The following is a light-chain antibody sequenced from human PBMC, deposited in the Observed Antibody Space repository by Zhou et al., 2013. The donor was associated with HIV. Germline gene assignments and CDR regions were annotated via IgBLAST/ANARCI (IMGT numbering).Light chain of an antibody. J-gene: IGKJ1*01. CDR3: RQYSRNSGA. V-gene: IGKV1-5*01. CDR2: GAS. Sequence: DIQMTQSPSTLSASVGDRITITCRASQSVSTYLAWYQQRPGRAPKLLVSGASTLESGVPSRFSGSGSGTEFSLTITALQPDDFATYYCRQYSRNSGAFGQGTKVEIK. CDR1: QSVSTY.